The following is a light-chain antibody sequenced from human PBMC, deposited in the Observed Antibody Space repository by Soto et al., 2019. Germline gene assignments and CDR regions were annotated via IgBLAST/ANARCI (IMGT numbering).Light chain of an antibody. J-gene: IGKJ5*01. CDR3: QQGDSFPIT. V-gene: IGKV1-12*01. CDR1: QSISSW. Sequence: DIQMTQSPSSVSASVGDRVTITCRASQSISSWLAWYQQKTGTVPKLLIYAASSLQDGVTSRFSGSGAVTEFTLTITSRQPEDCGTYYCQQGDSFPITFGHGTRLEIK. CDR2: AAS.